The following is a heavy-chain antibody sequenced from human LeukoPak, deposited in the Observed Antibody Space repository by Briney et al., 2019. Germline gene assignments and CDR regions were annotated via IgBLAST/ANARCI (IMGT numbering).Heavy chain of an antibody. CDR3: AREDCADSSGYFSSGDY. V-gene: IGHV3-66*01. J-gene: IGHJ4*02. Sequence: GGSLRLSCAASGFTVSNFYMSWVRQAPGKGLEWVSVVFSGGATYYADSVQGRFTISRDTSKNTLYLQMYSLRAEDTAIYYCAREDCADSSGYFSSGDYWGQGTLVTVSS. CDR2: VFSGGAT. D-gene: IGHD3-22*01. CDR1: GFTVSNFY.